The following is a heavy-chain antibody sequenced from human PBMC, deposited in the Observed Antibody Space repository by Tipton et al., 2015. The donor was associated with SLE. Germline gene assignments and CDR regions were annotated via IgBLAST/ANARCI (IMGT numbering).Heavy chain of an antibody. Sequence: TLSLTCTVSSGSISSSSYYWGWIRQPPGKGLEWIGSIYYSGSTYYNPSLKSRVTISVDTSKNQFSLKLSSVPAADTAVYYCARVVKGSSWYWFDPWGQGTLVTVSS. V-gene: IGHV4-39*01. CDR1: SGSISSSSYY. D-gene: IGHD6-13*01. J-gene: IGHJ5*02. CDR2: IYYSGST. CDR3: ARVVKGSSWYWFDP.